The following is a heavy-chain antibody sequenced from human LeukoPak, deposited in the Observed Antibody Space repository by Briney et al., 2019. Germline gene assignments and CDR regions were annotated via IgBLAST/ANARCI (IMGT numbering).Heavy chain of an antibody. CDR3: AHSLYYYGSGSYYNWYYFDY. CDR1: GFSLSTSGVG. V-gene: IGHV2-5*02. CDR2: IYWDGDK. D-gene: IGHD3-10*01. J-gene: IGHJ4*02. Sequence: SGPTLVKPTQTLTLTCTFSGFSLSTSGVGVGWIRQPPGKALEWLALIYWDGDKRYSPSLKSRLTITKDTSKNQVVLTMTNMDPVDTATYYCAHSLYYYGSGSYYNWYYFDYWGQGTLVTVSS.